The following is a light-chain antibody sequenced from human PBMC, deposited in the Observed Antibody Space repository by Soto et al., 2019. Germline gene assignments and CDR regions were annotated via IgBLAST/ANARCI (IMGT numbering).Light chain of an antibody. V-gene: IGLV2-14*03. J-gene: IGLJ2*01. CDR3: SSYTSLIAVV. CDR1: SNDIGAYNY. Sequence: QSALTQPASVSGSPGQSITISCTGTSNDIGAYNYVSWYQQQPGTAPKLLIYDVTHRPSGVSDRFSGSKSGRTASLTISGLQPEDEADYYCSSYTSLIAVVFGGGTKLTVL. CDR2: DVT.